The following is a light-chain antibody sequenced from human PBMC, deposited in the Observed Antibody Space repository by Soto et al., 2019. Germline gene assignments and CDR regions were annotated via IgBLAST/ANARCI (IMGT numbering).Light chain of an antibody. V-gene: IGKV1-39*01. Sequence: DIQMTQSPSSLSASVGDRVTITCRASQSISSYLNWYQQKPGKAPQLLIYGASNLQSGVPSKFSGSGSGTDFTLTISSLQPEDIATYFCQQSYSTPQAFGQGTKVDIK. CDR3: QQSYSTPQA. CDR2: GAS. CDR1: QSISSY. J-gene: IGKJ1*01.